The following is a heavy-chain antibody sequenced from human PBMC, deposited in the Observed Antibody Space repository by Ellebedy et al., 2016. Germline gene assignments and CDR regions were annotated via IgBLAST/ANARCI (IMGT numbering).Heavy chain of an antibody. V-gene: IGHV3-74*01. CDR1: GFTFSSYG. CDR2: ISGDARTT. CDR3: ARDADYDRSGSDY. Sequence: GESLKISXAASGFTFSSYGMHWVRQAPGKGLVWVSRISGDARTTRYADSVKGRFTISRDNAKNTLYLEMNSLRAEDTAVYYCARDADYDRSGSDYWGQGTLVTVSS. D-gene: IGHD3-22*01. J-gene: IGHJ4*02.